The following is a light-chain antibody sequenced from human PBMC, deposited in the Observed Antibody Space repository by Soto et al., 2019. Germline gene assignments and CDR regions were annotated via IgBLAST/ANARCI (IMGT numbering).Light chain of an antibody. J-gene: IGLJ1*01. Sequence: QSVLTHPTSVSVSPGQSITISCTGNSNDIGTYDYVSWYQQHPGKAPRLLIHGVRNRPSGISSRFSASKYGLTASLTISGLQAEDEADYYCSSFTTNRIYVFGPGTKVTVL. CDR1: SNDIGTYDY. V-gene: IGLV2-14*01. CDR2: GVR. CDR3: SSFTTNRIYV.